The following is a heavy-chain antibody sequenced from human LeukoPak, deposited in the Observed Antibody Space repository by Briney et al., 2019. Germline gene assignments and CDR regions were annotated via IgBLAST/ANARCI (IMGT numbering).Heavy chain of an antibody. J-gene: IGHJ4*02. V-gene: IGHV3-23*01. CDR3: ATDRASKGEQWLGYLSF. CDR1: GFTFSSYA. CDR2: VSGNGDAT. D-gene: IGHD6-19*01. Sequence: GGSLRLSCAASGFTFSSYAMNWVRQAPGKGLEWVSAVSGNGDATYYADSVKGRFTISRDNSKNTLYVQMNSLRTEDTAVYYCATDRASKGEQWLGYLSFWGQGTLVAVSS.